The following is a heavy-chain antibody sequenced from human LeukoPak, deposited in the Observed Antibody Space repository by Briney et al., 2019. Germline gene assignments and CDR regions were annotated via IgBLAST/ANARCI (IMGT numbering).Heavy chain of an antibody. D-gene: IGHD4-11*01. Sequence: NASETLSLTCTVSGYSISSGYYWGWIRQPPGKGLEWIGSIYHSGSTNYNPSLKSRVTISVDTSKNQFSLKLSSVTAADTAVYYCARRWNRNALMTRGFDYWGQGTLVTVSS. V-gene: IGHV4-38-2*02. CDR1: GYSISSGYY. J-gene: IGHJ4*02. CDR3: ARRWNRNALMTRGFDY. CDR2: IYHSGST.